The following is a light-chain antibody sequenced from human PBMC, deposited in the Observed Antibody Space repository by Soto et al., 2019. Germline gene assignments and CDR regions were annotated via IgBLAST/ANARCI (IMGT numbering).Light chain of an antibody. Sequence: GLSLSPGTLSLSPGERATLSCRASQSVSSSFLAWYQQKPGQAPRLLIYGASSRATGIPDRFSGSGSGTDFTLTISRLEPEDFAVYYCQQYGSSGTFGQGTKVDIK. CDR1: QSVSSSF. V-gene: IGKV3-20*01. J-gene: IGKJ1*01. CDR2: GAS. CDR3: QQYGSSGT.